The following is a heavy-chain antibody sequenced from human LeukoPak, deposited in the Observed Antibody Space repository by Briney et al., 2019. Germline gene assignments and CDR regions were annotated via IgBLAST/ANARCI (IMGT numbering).Heavy chain of an antibody. J-gene: IGHJ3*01. CDR2: MYSDGRT. CDR1: GFTVSSNY. V-gene: IGHV3-53*01. Sequence: PGGSLRLSCAASGFTVSSNYMSWVRQAPGKGLEWVSDMYSDGRTKYADSVRGRFIISRDNSKNTLYLQMNSLRAEDTAVYYCAREGLGYTYGYNDAFDLWGQGTMVTVSS. CDR3: AREGLGYTYGYNDAFDL. D-gene: IGHD5-18*01.